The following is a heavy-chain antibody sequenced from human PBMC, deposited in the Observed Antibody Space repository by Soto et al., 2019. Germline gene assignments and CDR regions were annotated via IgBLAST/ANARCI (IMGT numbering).Heavy chain of an antibody. V-gene: IGHV4-31*03. Sequence: PSETLSLTCTVAGGSINSGGVYCSWIRQHPGKGLEWIGYIYYSGSTYYNPSLKSRVITSVDTSKNQFSLRLRSVTAADTAVYYCARAASFYYDTTGYYHFDYWAQAPLVTVPS. CDR1: GGSINSGGVY. CDR2: IYYSGST. D-gene: IGHD3-22*01. CDR3: ARAASFYYDTTGYYHFDY. J-gene: IGHJ4*02.